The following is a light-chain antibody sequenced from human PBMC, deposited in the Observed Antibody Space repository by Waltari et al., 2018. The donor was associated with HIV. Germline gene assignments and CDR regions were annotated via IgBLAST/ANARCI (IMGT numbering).Light chain of an antibody. CDR1: SSDVGGYNY. CDR3: NSYAGSNNVV. V-gene: IGLV2-8*01. CDR2: EVS. Sequence: QSALTQPPSASGSPGQSVTISCTGTSSDVGGYNYVSWYQQHPGKAPKLMIYEVSKRPSGFPGRFSGAKSGNTASLTVSGLQAEDEADYYCNSYAGSNNVVFGGGTKVTVL. J-gene: IGLJ2*01.